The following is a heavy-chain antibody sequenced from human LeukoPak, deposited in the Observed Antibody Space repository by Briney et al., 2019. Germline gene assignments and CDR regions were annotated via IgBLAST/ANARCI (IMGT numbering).Heavy chain of an antibody. CDR2: IIPIFGIA. V-gene: IGHV1-69*04. D-gene: IGHD5-24*01. CDR3: ARDPGRDGYNYLDY. J-gene: IGHJ4*02. CDR1: GGTFSSYA. Sequence: SVKVSRKASGGTFSSYAISWVRQAPGQGLEWMGRIIPIFGIANYAQKFQGRVTITADKSTSTAYMELSSLRSEDTAVYYCARDPGRDGYNYLDYWGQGTLVTVSS.